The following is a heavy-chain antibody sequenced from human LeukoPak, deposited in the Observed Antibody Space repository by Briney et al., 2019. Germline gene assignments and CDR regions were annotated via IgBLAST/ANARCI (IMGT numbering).Heavy chain of an antibody. D-gene: IGHD6-6*01. J-gene: IGHJ4*02. V-gene: IGHV3-23*01. CDR3: AARIAARPDLDY. CDR1: GFTFSSYA. CDR2: ISGSGGST. Sequence: TGGSLRLSCEASGFTFSSYAMSWVRQAPGKGLEWVSAISGSGGSTYYADSVKGRFTISRDNSKNTLYLQMNSLRAEDTAVYYCAARIAARPDLDYWGQGTLVTVSS.